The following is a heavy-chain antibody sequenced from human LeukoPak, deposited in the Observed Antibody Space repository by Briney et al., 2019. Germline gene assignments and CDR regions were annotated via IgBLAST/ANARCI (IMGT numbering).Heavy chain of an antibody. CDR2: INPNSGGT. CDR3: ARSTYYDSSGYCS. CDR1: GYTFTGYY. J-gene: IGHJ4*02. Sequence: ASVKVSCKASGYTFTGYYTHWVRQAPGQGLEWMGWINPNSGGTNYAQKFQGWVTMTRDTSISTAYMELSSLRSEDTAVYYCARSTYYDSSGYCSWGQGTLVTVSS. V-gene: IGHV1-2*04. D-gene: IGHD3-22*01.